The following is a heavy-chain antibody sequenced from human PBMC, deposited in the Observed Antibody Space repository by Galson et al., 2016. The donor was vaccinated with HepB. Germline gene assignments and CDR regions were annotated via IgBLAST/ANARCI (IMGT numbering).Heavy chain of an antibody. J-gene: IGHJ6*02. Sequence: SVKVSCKVSGYTLTELSVQWVRQAAGKGLEWMGGFDPEEGETIYAQKLQGRVTMTEDTSTDTAYMELSSLRSEDTAVYYCAIVNYYYAVDVWGQGTTVTVS. CDR1: GYTLTELS. CDR2: FDPEEGET. CDR3: AIVNYYYAVDV. V-gene: IGHV1-24*01.